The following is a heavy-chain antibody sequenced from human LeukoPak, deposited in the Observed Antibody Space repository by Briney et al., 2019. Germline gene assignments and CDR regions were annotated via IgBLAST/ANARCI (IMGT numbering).Heavy chain of an antibody. V-gene: IGHV1-18*04. CDR1: GYTFSSYG. CDR3: ARVDILTGYYHFDY. Sequence: ASVTVSFKASGYTFSSYGISWVGQAPGQGLEWMGWISAYNGNTNYVQKLRGRVTMTTDTSTSTTYMELRSLRSDDTAVYYCARVDILTGYYHFDYWGQGTLVTVSS. J-gene: IGHJ4*02. CDR2: ISAYNGNT. D-gene: IGHD3-9*01.